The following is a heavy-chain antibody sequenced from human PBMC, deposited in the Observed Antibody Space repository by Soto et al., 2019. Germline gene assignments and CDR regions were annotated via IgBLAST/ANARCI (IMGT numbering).Heavy chain of an antibody. V-gene: IGHV1-69*01. D-gene: IGHD2-8*01. J-gene: IGHJ6*02. CDR1: GGTFKSYV. Sequence: QVQLVQSGAEVKKPGSSVKVSCKASGGTFKSYVFSWVRQAPGQGLEWMGGFIPLFGTPNYAQKFQGRVTMTADESTGTLYMEMSSLTSEDSAVYYCARGLTVYSAVLHYSYAMDVWGQGTTVTVFS. CDR3: ARGLTVYSAVLHYSYAMDV. CDR2: FIPLFGTP.